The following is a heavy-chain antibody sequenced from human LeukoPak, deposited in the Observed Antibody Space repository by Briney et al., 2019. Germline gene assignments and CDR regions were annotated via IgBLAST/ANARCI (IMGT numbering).Heavy chain of an antibody. V-gene: IGHV4-59*01. Sequence: SETLSLTCTVSGGSISSYYWTWIRQPPGKGLEWIGYIYYSGSTNYNPSLKSRVTISVDTSKNQFSLKLSSVTAADTAVYYCARGNSYYYYMDVWGKGTTVTISS. CDR3: ARGNSYYYYMDV. CDR1: GGSISSYY. J-gene: IGHJ6*03. CDR2: IYYSGST.